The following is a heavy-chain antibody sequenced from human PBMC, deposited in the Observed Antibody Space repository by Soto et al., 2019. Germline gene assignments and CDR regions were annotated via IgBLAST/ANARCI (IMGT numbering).Heavy chain of an antibody. V-gene: IGHV4-30-4*01. J-gene: IGHJ6*02. CDR2: IYYSGST. CDR3: ARAGDGDTAIPYGMDV. D-gene: IGHD5-18*01. Sequence: QVQLQESGPGLVKPSQTLSLTCTVSGGSISSGDYYWSWIRQPPGKGLEWIGYIYYSGSTYYNPSRKSRITISVDTSKNQFSLKLSSVTAADTAVYYCARAGDGDTAIPYGMDVWGQGTTVTVSS. CDR1: GGSISSGDYY.